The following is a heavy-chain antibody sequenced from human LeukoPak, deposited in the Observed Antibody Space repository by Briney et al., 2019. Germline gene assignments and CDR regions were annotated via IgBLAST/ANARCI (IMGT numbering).Heavy chain of an antibody. D-gene: IGHD5-12*01. CDR1: GGSFSGYY. V-gene: IGHV4-34*01. CDR3: ARAQYPVSGWLRY. Sequence: PSETLSLTCAVYGGSFSGYYWSWIRQPPGKGLEWIGEINHSGSTNYNPSLKSRVTISVDTSKNQFSPKLSSVTAADTAVYYCARAQYPVSGWLRYWGQGTLVTVSS. J-gene: IGHJ4*02. CDR2: INHSGST.